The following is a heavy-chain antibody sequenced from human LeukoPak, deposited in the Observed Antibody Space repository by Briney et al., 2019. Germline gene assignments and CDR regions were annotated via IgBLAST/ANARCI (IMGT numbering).Heavy chain of an antibody. CDR1: GGSISGGGYY. Sequence: ASETLSLTCTVSGGSISGGGYYWSWIRQHPGKGLEWIGYIYHSGSTYYNPSLKSRVTISVDRSKNQFSLKLSSVTAADTAVYYCAREVVITMIFDYWGQGTLVTVSS. D-gene: IGHD3-22*01. J-gene: IGHJ4*02. CDR2: IYHSGST. V-gene: IGHV4-30-2*01. CDR3: AREVVITMIFDY.